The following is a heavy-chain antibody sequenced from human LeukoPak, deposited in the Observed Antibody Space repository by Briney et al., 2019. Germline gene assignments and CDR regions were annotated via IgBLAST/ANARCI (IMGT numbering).Heavy chain of an antibody. CDR1: GDSVGSGNYY. CDR3: ARRRTNYDLDV. J-gene: IGHJ6*02. D-gene: IGHD1-1*01. V-gene: IGHV4-61*01. Sequence: SETLSLTCTVSGDSVGSGNYYWNWIRQPPGKGLEWIGYIYYYGSTNYNPSLKSRVTMSVETSKNQFSLKLSSVTAADTAVYYCARRRTNYDLDVWGQGIPVTVSS. CDR2: IYYYGST.